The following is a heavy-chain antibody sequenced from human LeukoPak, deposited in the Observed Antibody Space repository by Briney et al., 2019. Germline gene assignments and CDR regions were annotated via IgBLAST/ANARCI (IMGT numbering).Heavy chain of an antibody. D-gene: IGHD3-9*01. CDR1: GLTFSSYA. J-gene: IGHJ4*02. Sequence: GGSLRLSCAASGLTFSSYAMSWVRQAPGKGLEWVSGINDSGGSTYYADSVKGRFTISRDNSKNTLYLQMNSLRAEDTAVYYCAETLKLGISTGYFDYWGQGTLVTVSS. CDR3: AETLKLGISTGYFDY. V-gene: IGHV3-23*01. CDR2: INDSGGST.